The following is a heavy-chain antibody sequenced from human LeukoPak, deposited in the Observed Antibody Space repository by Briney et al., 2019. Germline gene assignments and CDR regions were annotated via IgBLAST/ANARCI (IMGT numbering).Heavy chain of an antibody. CDR1: EFTFSSYS. V-gene: IGHV3-48*01. CDR2: ISSTTTTT. J-gene: IGHJ4*02. CDR3: YHYGSGSYSTDY. D-gene: IGHD3-10*01. Sequence: PGGSLRLSCVASEFTFSSYSMNWVRQAPGKGLKWVSYISSTTTTTYYADSVKGRFSISRDNAENSLYLQMNSLRTEDTAVYYCYHYGSGSYSTDYWGQGALVTVSS.